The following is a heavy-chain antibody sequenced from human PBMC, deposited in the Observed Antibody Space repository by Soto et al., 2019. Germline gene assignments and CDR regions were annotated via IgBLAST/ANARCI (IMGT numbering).Heavy chain of an antibody. Sequence: PGESLKISCKGSGYSFTSYWIGWVRQMPGKGLEWMGIIYPGDSDTRYSPSFQGQVTISADKSISTAYLQWSSLKASDTAMYYCARHRGSSWYSGSYYFDYWGQGTLVTVSS. CDR3: ARHRGSSWYSGSYYFDY. D-gene: IGHD1-26*01. CDR1: GYSFTSYW. J-gene: IGHJ4*02. CDR2: IYPGDSDT. V-gene: IGHV5-51*01.